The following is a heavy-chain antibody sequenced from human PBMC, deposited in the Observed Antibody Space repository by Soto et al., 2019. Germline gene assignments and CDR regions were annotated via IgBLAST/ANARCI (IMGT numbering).Heavy chain of an antibody. Sequence: EVQLLESGGGLVQPGGSLRLSCAASGFTFSSHVMNWVRQAPGEGLEWVAAISGGGGTTFYGDSVEGRFTMSRDNSKNTLCLQMTSLRAEDTAVYYCAKGPRAPPPHDYGMDVWGQGTTVTVSS. J-gene: IGHJ6*02. V-gene: IGHV3-23*01. CDR3: AKGPRAPPPHDYGMDV. CDR1: GFTFSSHV. CDR2: ISGGGGTT.